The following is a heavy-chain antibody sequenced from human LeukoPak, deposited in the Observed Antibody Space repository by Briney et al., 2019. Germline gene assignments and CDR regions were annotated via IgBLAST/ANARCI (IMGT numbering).Heavy chain of an antibody. J-gene: IGHJ4*02. Sequence: PGGSLRLSCAASGFTFSSYAMSWVRQAPGKGLEWVSAISGSGGSTYYADCVKGRFTISRDNSNNTLYLQMNSLRAEDTAVYYCAKASSGYGLYYFDYWGQGTLVTVSS. D-gene: IGHD5-18*01. CDR2: ISGSGGST. CDR3: AKASSGYGLYYFDY. CDR1: GFTFSSYA. V-gene: IGHV3-23*01.